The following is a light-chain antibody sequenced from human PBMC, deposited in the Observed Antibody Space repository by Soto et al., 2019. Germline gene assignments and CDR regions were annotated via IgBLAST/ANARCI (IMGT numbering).Light chain of an antibody. CDR1: QSVSSR. CDR3: QQYNSWLMYT. V-gene: IGKV3-15*01. Sequence: EIMLTQSPGTLSLSPGEIATLSFSASQSVSSRLAWYQQKPGQAPRLIIYGTSTRAPGIPARFSGSGSGTQFTLTISSLQSEDFAVYYCQQYNSWLMYTFGQGTKVDIK. J-gene: IGKJ2*01. CDR2: GTS.